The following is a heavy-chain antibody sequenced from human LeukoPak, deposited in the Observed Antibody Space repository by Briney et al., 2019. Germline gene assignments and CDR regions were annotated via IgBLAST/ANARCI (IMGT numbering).Heavy chain of an antibody. J-gene: IGHJ5*02. D-gene: IGHD1-26*01. CDR3: ARVIVGDEYNWFDP. Sequence: ASVKVSCKASGYTFTSYGISWVRQAPGQGLEWMGWISAYNGNTNYAQKLQGRVTTTTDTSTSTAYMELRSLRSDDTAVYYCARVIVGDEYNWFDPWGQGTLVTVSS. CDR1: GYTFTSYG. V-gene: IGHV1-18*01. CDR2: ISAYNGNT.